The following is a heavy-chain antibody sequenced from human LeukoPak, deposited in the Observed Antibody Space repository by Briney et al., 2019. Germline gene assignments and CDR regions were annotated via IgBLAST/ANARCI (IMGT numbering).Heavy chain of an antibody. J-gene: IGHJ3*02. CDR2: ISYDGSNK. CDR1: GFTFSSYA. D-gene: IGHD1-26*01. CDR3: ARSIVGATYSLGAFDI. Sequence: GGSLRLSCAASGFTFSSYAMHWVRQAPGKGLEWVAVISYDGSNKYYADSVKGRFTISRDNSKNTLYLQMNSLRAEDTAVYYCARSIVGATYSLGAFDIWGQGTMVTVSS. V-gene: IGHV3-30-3*01.